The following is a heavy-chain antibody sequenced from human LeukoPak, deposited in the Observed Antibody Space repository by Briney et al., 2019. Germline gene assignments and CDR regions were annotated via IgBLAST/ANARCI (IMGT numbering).Heavy chain of an antibody. CDR1: GYTFTGYY. CDR2: IIPTLEVA. V-gene: IGHV1-69*04. J-gene: IGHJ4*02. D-gene: IGHD1-14*01. Sequence: SVKVSCKASGYTFTGYYIHWVRQAPGLGLEWMGRIIPTLEVANYAQKFQGRVTITAAKSTSTAYMELSSLRPEDTAVYYCARVISGTWLWFWGQGTLVTVSS. CDR3: ARVISGTWLWF.